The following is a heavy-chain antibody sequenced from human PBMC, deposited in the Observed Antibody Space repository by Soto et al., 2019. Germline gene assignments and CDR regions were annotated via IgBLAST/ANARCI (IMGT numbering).Heavy chain of an antibody. CDR1: GFTFSSYA. J-gene: IGHJ6*02. CDR3: AKQQGPGTPYYYAMDV. Sequence: EVQLLEAGGGLVQPGGSQRLSCAASGFTFSSYAMSWVRQAPGKGLEWVSTLSGSDGSTYYAASVTGRFTISRDNSHNTVYLQMNNLRAEDTAVYYCAKQQGPGTPYYYAMDVWGQGTAVTVSS. CDR2: LSGSDGST. D-gene: IGHD1-1*01. V-gene: IGHV3-23*01.